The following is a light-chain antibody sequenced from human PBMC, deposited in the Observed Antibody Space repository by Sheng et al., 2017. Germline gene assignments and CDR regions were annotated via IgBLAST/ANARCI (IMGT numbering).Light chain of an antibody. Sequence: SSELTQDPAVSVALGQTVRITCQGDSLRSYYASWYQQKPGQAPVLVIYGKNNRPSGIPDRFSGSNSGNTASLTISGAQAEDEADYHCSCRDSSGNHLHYVFGSGTKVSVL. CDR3: SCRDSSGNHLHYV. J-gene: IGLJ1*01. CDR1: SLRSYY. CDR2: GKN. V-gene: IGLV3-19*01.